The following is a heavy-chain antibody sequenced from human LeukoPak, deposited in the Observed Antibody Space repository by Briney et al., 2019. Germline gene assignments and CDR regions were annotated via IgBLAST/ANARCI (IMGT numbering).Heavy chain of an antibody. CDR2: ISPSGGST. CDR3: AREESIGRYQFLHEY. J-gene: IGHJ4*02. D-gene: IGHD1-26*01. CDR1: GYTFTSNY. V-gene: IGHV1-46*01. Sequence: ASVKVSCKAFGYTFTSNYMHWVRQAPGQGPEWMGVISPSGGSTTYAQKFQGRVTLTRDMSTSTASMEVRSLRSDDTAVYYCAREESIGRYQFLHEYWGQGTLVTVSS.